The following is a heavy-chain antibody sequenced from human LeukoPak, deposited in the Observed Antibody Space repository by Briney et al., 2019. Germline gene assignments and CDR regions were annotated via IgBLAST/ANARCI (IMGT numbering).Heavy chain of an antibody. D-gene: IGHD4-11*01. CDR1: GFTFSSYN. CDR2: ISSSGSTI. J-gene: IGHJ6*03. Sequence: GGSLRLSCAASGFTFSSYNMNWVRQAPGKGLEWVSYISSSGSTIYYADSVKGRFTISRDNAKNSLYLQLNSLRPEDTAVYYCARGNLWDYRRSYYYMDVWGKGTTVTVSS. V-gene: IGHV3-48*01. CDR3: ARGNLWDYRRSYYYMDV.